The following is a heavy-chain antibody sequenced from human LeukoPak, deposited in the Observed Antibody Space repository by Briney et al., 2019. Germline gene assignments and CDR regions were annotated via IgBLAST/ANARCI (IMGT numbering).Heavy chain of an antibody. Sequence: PGGSLRLSCAASGFTFSNYNMNWVRQAPGKGLECISFISRSSSTIYYADSVKGRFTISRDNAKNSLFLQMNSLRAEDTAVYYCARENYADLFDYWGQGTLVTASS. D-gene: IGHD4-17*01. CDR2: ISRSSSTI. CDR3: ARENYADLFDY. CDR1: GFTFSNYN. J-gene: IGHJ4*02. V-gene: IGHV3-48*01.